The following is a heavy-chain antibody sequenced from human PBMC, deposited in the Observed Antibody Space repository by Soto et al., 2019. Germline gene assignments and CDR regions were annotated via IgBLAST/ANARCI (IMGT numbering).Heavy chain of an antibody. V-gene: IGHV5-51*03. Sequence: DVQLVQSGAEVKKPGESLRISCKGSGYDFSAYWINWVCQMPGKGLEWMGTIYPGDSDVRYSPSFQGQVTISVDKSISIAYLQWSSLKAADTAIYYCARTDYGSGTFDSWGQGTLVTVSS. CDR3: ARTDYGSGTFDS. D-gene: IGHD3-10*01. CDR2: IYPGDSDV. CDR1: GYDFSAYW. J-gene: IGHJ4*02.